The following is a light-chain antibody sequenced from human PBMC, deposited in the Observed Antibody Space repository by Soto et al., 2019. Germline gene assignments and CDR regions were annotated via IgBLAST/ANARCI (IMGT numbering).Light chain of an antibody. Sequence: DGQMAQSPSSLSASVGDTVTITCRASQSIGSHLNWYQQKPGKAPKVLIYGASSLQGGVPSRFTGSGSGTDFTLTISTLQPDDFATYYCQQGYSSPHSITFGQGTRLEIK. J-gene: IGKJ5*01. CDR3: QQGYSSPHSIT. CDR2: GAS. CDR1: QSIGSH. V-gene: IGKV1-39*01.